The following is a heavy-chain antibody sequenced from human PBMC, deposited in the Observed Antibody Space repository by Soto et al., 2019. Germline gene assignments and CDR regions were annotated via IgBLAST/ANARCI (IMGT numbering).Heavy chain of an antibody. Sequence: EVQLVESGGGLVQPGGSLKLSWAASGFTFSDSGCHWFRQASGKGLEWIGRIRSKANNYATAYAASVEGRFTISRDDSKNTTYLQMDSLKVEDTAVYFCARPFYGYWGQGALVTVSS. CDR3: ARPFYGY. J-gene: IGHJ4*02. V-gene: IGHV3-73*02. CDR1: GFTFSDSG. CDR2: IRSKANNYAT. D-gene: IGHD3-16*01.